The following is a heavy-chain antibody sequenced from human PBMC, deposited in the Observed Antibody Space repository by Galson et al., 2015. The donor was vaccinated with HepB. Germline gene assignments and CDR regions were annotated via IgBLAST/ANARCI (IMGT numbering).Heavy chain of an antibody. CDR2: ISYDGSNK. V-gene: IGHV3-30-3*01. Sequence: SLRLSCAASGFTFSSYAMHWVRQAPGKGLEWVAVISYDGSNKYYADSVKGRFTISRDNSKNTLYLQMNSLRAEDTAVYYCARAPRDGICSSTSCWLHYYYMDVWGKGTTVTVSS. J-gene: IGHJ6*03. CDR3: ARAPRDGICSSTSCWLHYYYMDV. D-gene: IGHD2-2*01. CDR1: GFTFSSYA.